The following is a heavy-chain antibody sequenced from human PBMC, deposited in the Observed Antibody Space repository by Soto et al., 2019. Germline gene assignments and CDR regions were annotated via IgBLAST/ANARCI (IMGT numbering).Heavy chain of an antibody. J-gene: IGHJ1*01. V-gene: IGHV3-72*01. D-gene: IGHD3-22*01. Sequence: GGSLRLSCVVSGFTLSDHYMDWVRQAPGKGLEWVGRSRNKANSYTTEYAASVKGRFTISRDDSKNTLYLQMNSLRAEDTAVYYCARSYYYDSSGYYRSFFQHWGQGTLVTVSS. CDR2: SRNKANSYTT. CDR3: ARSYYYDSSGYYRSFFQH. CDR1: GFTLSDHY.